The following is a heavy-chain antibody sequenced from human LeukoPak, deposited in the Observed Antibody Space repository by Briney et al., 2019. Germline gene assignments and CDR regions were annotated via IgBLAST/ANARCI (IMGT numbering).Heavy chain of an antibody. CDR2: MNPNSGNT. CDR1: GYTFTSYD. J-gene: IGHJ4*02. CDR3: ARSRFVASSYFDY. V-gene: IGHV1-8*01. Sequence: VASVKVSCKASGYTFTSYDINWVRQATGQGLEWMGWMNPNSGNTGYAQEFQGRVTMTRNTSISTAYMELSSLRSEDTAVYYCARSRFVASSYFDYWGQGTLVTVSS. D-gene: IGHD2-21*01.